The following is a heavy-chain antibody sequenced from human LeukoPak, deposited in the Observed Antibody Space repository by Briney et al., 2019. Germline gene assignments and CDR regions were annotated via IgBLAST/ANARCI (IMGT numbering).Heavy chain of an antibody. D-gene: IGHD3-10*01. CDR1: GGSVTRGAYS. CDR2: IYTSGDT. V-gene: IGHV4-61*02. J-gene: IGHJ4*01. Sequence: SETLSLTCTVSGGSVTRGAYSWTWIRQPVGKGLEWIGRIYTSGDTKYNPSLKSRVTISVGASNNQFSLRLTSVTAADTAVYYCASGDYGAGSPVMRYWGHGTLVIVSS. CDR3: ASGDYGAGSPVMRY.